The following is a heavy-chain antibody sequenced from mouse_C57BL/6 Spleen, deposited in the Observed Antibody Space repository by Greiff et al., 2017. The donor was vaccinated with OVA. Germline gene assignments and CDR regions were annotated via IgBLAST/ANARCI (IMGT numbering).Heavy chain of an antibody. CDR1: GYTFTSYW. D-gene: IGHD2-3*01. CDR2: IYPGSGST. J-gene: IGHJ1*03. CDR3: ARHDGYYGYFDV. Sequence: QVQLQQPGAELVKPGASVKMSCKASGYTFTSYWITWVKQRPGQGLEWIGDIYPGSGSTNYNEKFKSKATLTVDTSSSTAYMQLSSLTSEDSAVDYCARHDGYYGYFDVWGTGTTVTVSS. V-gene: IGHV1-55*01.